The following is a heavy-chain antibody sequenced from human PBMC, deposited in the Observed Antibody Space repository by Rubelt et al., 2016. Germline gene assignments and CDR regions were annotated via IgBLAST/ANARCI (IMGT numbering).Heavy chain of an antibody. D-gene: IGHD2-2*01. V-gene: IGHV3-23*01. J-gene: IGHJ6*02. CDR1: GFTFSSYA. CDR2: ISGSGGST. CDR3: AKSQTSSFYYYAMDV. Sequence: EYGGGLVQPGGSLRFSCAASGFTFSSYAMSWVRQAPGKGLEWVSAISGSGGSTYYADSVKGRFTISRDNSKNTLYLQMNSLRAEDTAVYFCAKSQTSSFYYYAMDVWGQGTTVTVSS.